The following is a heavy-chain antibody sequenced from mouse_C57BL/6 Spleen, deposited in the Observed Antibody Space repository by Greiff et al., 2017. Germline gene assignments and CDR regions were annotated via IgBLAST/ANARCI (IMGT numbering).Heavy chain of an antibody. CDR1: GFSLTSYG. Sequence: VKLMESGPGLVAPSQSLSITCTVSGFSLTSYGVHWVRQPPGKGLEWLVVIWSDGSTTYNSALKSRLSISKDNSKSQVFLKMNSLQTDDTAMYYCARHDPDSSGWAYWGQGTLVTVSA. CDR3: ARHDPDSSGWAY. J-gene: IGHJ3*01. D-gene: IGHD3-2*02. V-gene: IGHV2-6-1*01. CDR2: IWSDGST.